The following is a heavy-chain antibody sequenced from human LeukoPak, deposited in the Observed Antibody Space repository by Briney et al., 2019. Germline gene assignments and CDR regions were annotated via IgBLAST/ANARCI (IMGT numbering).Heavy chain of an antibody. CDR3: ARNGSGSYGFDY. V-gene: IGHV1-3*01. Sequence: ASVKVSCKASGYTFTNYAIHWVRQAPGQRLEWMGWINPGNGKTKYSQKFQGRVTITTDTSANTVHMELSSLRSEDTAVCYCARNGSGSYGFDYWGQGTLVTVSS. CDR1: GYTFTNYA. CDR2: INPGNGKT. J-gene: IGHJ4*02. D-gene: IGHD3-10*01.